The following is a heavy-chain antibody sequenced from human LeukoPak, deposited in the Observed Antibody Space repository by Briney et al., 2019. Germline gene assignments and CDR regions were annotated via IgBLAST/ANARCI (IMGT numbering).Heavy chain of an antibody. J-gene: IGHJ4*02. D-gene: IGHD3-10*01. CDR3: ASKTMVREGFDY. V-gene: IGHV5-51*01. CDR1: GYSFSSYW. CDR2: IYPRDSRT. Sequence: GESLKISCKGSGYSFSSYWIAWVRQMPGKGLEWMGVIYPRDSRTTYSPSFQDQVTISADKSISTAYLQWSSLKASDTAMYYCASKTMVREGFDYWGQGTLVTVSS.